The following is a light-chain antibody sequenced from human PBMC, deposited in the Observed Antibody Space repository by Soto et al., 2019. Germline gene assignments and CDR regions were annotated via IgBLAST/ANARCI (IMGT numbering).Light chain of an antibody. CDR2: GAS. CDR3: QQFDSVPCT. CDR1: QDITNY. Sequence: IQMTQSPSSLSASVGDRVTITCQASQDITNYLIWYQQKPGKAPKLLIYGASSLGTGVSSRFSGSGSGTHFTLTISSLQPEDIATYYCQQFDSVPCTFGQGTKLEMK. J-gene: IGKJ2*02. V-gene: IGKV1-33*01.